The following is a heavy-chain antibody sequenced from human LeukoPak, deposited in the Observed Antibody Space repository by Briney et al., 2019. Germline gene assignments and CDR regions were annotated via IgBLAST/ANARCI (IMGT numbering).Heavy chain of an antibody. Sequence: ASVTVSCKASGYTFTSYGISWVRQAPGQGLERMGWISAYNGNTNYAQKLQGRVTMTSDTSTSTAYTDLRSLISHHPAVYYIARGPDLPTNPFHYWGQGTLFTVSS. V-gene: IGHV1-18*04. CDR2: ISAYNGNT. J-gene: IGHJ4*02. CDR3: ARGPDLPTNPFHY. CDR1: GYTFTSYG.